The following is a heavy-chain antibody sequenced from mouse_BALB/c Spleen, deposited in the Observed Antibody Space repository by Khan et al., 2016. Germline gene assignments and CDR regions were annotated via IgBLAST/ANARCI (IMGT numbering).Heavy chain of an antibody. Sequence: EVQLQESGPGLVKPSQSLSLTCTVTGYSITSDYAWNWIRQFPGNKLEWMGYISYSGSTSYNPSLKSRISITRDTSKNQFFLQLNSVTTEDTATYYWGRWDGNYIYWYFDVWGAGTTVTVSS. J-gene: IGHJ1*01. D-gene: IGHD2-1*01. CDR1: GYSITSDYA. CDR2: ISYSGST. V-gene: IGHV3-2*02. CDR3: GRWDGNYIYWYFDV.